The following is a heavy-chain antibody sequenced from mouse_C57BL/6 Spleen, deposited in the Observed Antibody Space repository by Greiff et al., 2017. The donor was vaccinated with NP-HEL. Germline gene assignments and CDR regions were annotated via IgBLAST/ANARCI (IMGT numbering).Heavy chain of an antibody. J-gene: IGHJ2*01. D-gene: IGHD2-4*01. CDR1: GYTFTDYE. CDR3: LYYDYDGLYFDY. Sequence: VQLVESGAELVRPGASVTLSCKASGYTFTDYEMHWVKQTPVHGLEWIGAIDPETGGTAYNQKFKGKAILTADKSSSTAYMELRSLTSEDSAVYYCLYYDYDGLYFDYWGQGTTLTVSS. V-gene: IGHV1-15*01. CDR2: IDPETGGT.